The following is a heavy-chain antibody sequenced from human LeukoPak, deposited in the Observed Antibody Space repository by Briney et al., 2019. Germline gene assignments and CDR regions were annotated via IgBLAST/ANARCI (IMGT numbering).Heavy chain of an antibody. V-gene: IGHV3-23*01. Sequence: GGSLRPSCAASGFTFISHAMTWVRQAPGKGLEWVSAISGSGDSAYYADSVKGRFTISRNNSKNTLYLQMNSLRAEDTAVYYCARSGAPLEWLLTPSYYYYGLDVWGQGTTVAVSS. D-gene: IGHD3-3*01. J-gene: IGHJ6*02. CDR1: GFTFISHA. CDR2: ISGSGDSA. CDR3: ARSGAPLEWLLTPSYYYYGLDV.